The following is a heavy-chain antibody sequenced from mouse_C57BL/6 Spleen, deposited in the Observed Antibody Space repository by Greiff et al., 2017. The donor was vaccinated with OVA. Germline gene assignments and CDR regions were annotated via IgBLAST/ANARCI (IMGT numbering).Heavy chain of an antibody. CDR1: GFTFSSYA. Sequence: EVMLVESGEGLVKPGGSLKLSCAASGFTFSSYAMSWVRQTPEKRLEWVAYISSGGDYIYYADTVKGRFTISRDNARNTLYLQMSSLKSEDTAMYYCTRGFYYYGSSPYAMDYWGQGTSVTVSS. D-gene: IGHD1-1*01. V-gene: IGHV5-9-1*02. CDR3: TRGFYYYGSSPYAMDY. CDR2: ISSGGDYI. J-gene: IGHJ4*01.